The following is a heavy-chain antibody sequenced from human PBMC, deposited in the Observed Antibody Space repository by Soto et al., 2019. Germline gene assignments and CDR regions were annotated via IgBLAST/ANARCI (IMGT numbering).Heavy chain of an antibody. CDR3: ARDIMVAGSYDAFDI. CDR1: GYTFTSYY. D-gene: IGHD2-8*01. Sequence: PGPSVKVSCKASGYTFTSYYMHWVRQAPGQGLEWMGIINPSGGSTSYAQKFQGRVTMTRDTSTSTVYMELSSLRSEDTAVYYCARDIMVAGSYDAFDIWGKGTMVTDSS. CDR2: INPSGGST. V-gene: IGHV1-46*01. J-gene: IGHJ3*02.